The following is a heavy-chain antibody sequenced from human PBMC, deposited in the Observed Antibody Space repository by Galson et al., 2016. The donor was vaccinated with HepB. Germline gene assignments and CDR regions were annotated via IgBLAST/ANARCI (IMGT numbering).Heavy chain of an antibody. D-gene: IGHD2-21*02. CDR1: GFGYSFSSFW. J-gene: IGHJ3*02. Sequence: QSGAEVKKAGESLKISCKGSGFGYSFSSFWIGWVRQMPGKGLEWMGLIFPGDSDATYSPSFQGQVTISVDKSITTAYLQWSSLRDSGTAMYFSGTRPVGCDRSFDMWGQGTMVTVSS. CDR3: GTRPVGCDRSFDM. V-gene: IGHV5-51*01. CDR2: IFPGDSDA.